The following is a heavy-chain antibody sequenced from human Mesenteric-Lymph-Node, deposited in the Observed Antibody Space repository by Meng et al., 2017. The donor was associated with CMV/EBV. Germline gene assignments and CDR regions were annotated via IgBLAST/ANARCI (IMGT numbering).Heavy chain of an antibody. CDR2: ISSGSSYI. Sequence: SGLTFSNYNINWVRQAPGKGLEWVSSISSGSSYINYAESVKGRFTISRDNAKNSLYLQMNSLRAEDTAVYYCARSIVVVIDRGYFDLWGRGTLVTVSS. D-gene: IGHD2-21*01. CDR1: GLTFSNYN. V-gene: IGHV3-21*01. J-gene: IGHJ2*01. CDR3: ARSIVVVIDRGYFDL.